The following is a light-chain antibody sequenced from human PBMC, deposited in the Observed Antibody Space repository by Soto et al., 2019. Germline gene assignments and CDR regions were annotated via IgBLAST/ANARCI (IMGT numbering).Light chain of an antibody. Sequence: EIVLTQSPATLSLSPGERDTLSCRASQSVNTYLAWYQQKPGQAPRLLIYGASNRATGIPARFSGSGSGTDFTLTISTLEPEDFAVYYCQQRSDWPLAFGGGTKVEIK. J-gene: IGKJ4*01. CDR3: QQRSDWPLA. CDR2: GAS. V-gene: IGKV3-11*01. CDR1: QSVNTY.